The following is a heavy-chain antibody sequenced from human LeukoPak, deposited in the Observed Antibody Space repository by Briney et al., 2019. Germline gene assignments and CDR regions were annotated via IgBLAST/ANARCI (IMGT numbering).Heavy chain of an antibody. D-gene: IGHD3-22*01. Sequence: GGSLRLSCAASGFTFSSYNMKWVRQAPGKGLEWVSSISSSSTYIDYADSMKGRFTTSRDNAKNSLYLQMNSLRAEDTAVYYCARFITGPYYFDYWGQGTLVTVSS. CDR2: ISSSSTYI. CDR1: GFTFSSYN. V-gene: IGHV3-21*01. J-gene: IGHJ4*02. CDR3: ARFITGPYYFDY.